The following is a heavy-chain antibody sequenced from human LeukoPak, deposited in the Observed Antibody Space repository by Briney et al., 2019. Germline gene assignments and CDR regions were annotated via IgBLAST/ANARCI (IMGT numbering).Heavy chain of an antibody. CDR1: GGSISSYY. Sequence: SETLSLTCTVSGGSISSYYWSWIRQPPGKGLEWIGYIYYSGSTNYNPSLKSRVTISVDTSKNQFFLKLSSVTAADTAVYYCARHRRWLQRYYFDYWGQGTLVTVSS. D-gene: IGHD5-24*01. CDR2: IYYSGST. J-gene: IGHJ4*02. CDR3: ARHRRWLQRYYFDY. V-gene: IGHV4-59*08.